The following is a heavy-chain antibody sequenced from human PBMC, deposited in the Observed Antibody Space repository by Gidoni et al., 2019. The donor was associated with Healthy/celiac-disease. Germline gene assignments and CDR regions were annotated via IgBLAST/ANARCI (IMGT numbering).Heavy chain of an antibody. J-gene: IGHJ6*02. CDR1: GYTFTSYD. CDR3: ARGAYYGDYPNYYYYYGMDV. D-gene: IGHD4-17*01. V-gene: IGHV1-8*01. CDR2: MNPNSGNT. Sequence: QVQLVQSGAEVKKPGASVQVSCKASGYTFTSYDINWLRQATGQGLEWMGWMNPNSGNTGYAQKFQGRVTMTRNTSISTAYMELSSLRSEDTAVYYCARGAYYGDYPNYYYYYGMDVWGQGTTVTVSS.